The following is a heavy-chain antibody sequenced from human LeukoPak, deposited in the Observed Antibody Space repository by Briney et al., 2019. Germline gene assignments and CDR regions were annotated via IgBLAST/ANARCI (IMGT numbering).Heavy chain of an antibody. J-gene: IGHJ5*02. CDR3: ARGRQIFQYNSRKKYNWFDP. D-gene: IGHD6-13*01. Sequence: SETLSLTCAVYGGSFSGYYWSWIRQPPGKGLEWIGEINHSGSTNYNPSLKSRVTISVDTSKNQFSLKLRSVTAADTAVYYCARGRQIFQYNSRKKYNWFDPWGQGTLVTVSS. CDR2: INHSGST. CDR1: GGSFSGYY. V-gene: IGHV4-34*01.